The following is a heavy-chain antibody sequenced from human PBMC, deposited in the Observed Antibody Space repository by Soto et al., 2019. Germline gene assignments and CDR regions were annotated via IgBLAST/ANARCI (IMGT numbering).Heavy chain of an antibody. J-gene: IGHJ5*02. CDR1: GLTFSNGW. Sequence: GGSLRLSCGASGLTFSNGWAHWVRQAPGKGLEWVGLIRSKTDGGTTDYAAPVKGRFTISRDDSKNMLYLQMNSLETEDTGVYYCSTLSRLDPWGQGTVVTVSS. V-gene: IGHV3-15*07. CDR2: IRSKTDGGTT. CDR3: STLSRLDP.